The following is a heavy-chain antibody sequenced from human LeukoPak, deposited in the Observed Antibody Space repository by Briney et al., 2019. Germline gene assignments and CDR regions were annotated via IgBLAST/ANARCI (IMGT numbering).Heavy chain of an antibody. J-gene: IGHJ4*02. Sequence: GGSLRLSCAASGFTVSSNYMSWVRQAPGKGLEWVSVIYSGGSTYYADSVKGRFTISRENSKNTLYLQMNSLRAEDTAVYYCAKVGIDGSGPFDHWGQGTLVTVSS. CDR1: GFTVSSNY. CDR3: AKVGIDGSGPFDH. D-gene: IGHD3-10*01. V-gene: IGHV3-53*01. CDR2: IYSGGST.